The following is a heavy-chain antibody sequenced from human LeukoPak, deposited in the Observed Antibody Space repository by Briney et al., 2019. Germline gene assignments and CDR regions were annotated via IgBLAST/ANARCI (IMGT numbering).Heavy chain of an antibody. CDR1: GGSISSSSYY. D-gene: IGHD1-14*01. CDR3: ARHRRRATGGFDY. Sequence: SETLSLTCTVSGGSISSSSYYWGWIRQPPGKGLEWIGSIYYSGSTYYNPSLKSRDTISVDTSKNQFFLKLSSMTAADTAVYYCARHRRRATGGFDYWGQGTLVTVSS. V-gene: IGHV4-39*01. J-gene: IGHJ4*02. CDR2: IYYSGST.